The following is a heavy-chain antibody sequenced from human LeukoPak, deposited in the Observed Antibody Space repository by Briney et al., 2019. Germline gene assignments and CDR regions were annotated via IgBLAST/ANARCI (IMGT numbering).Heavy chain of an antibody. CDR2: IYSSGNT. J-gene: IGHJ4*02. Sequence: SETLSLTCTVSGGSISSYYWSWVRQPAGKGLEWIGRIYSSGNTNYNPSLKSRVTMSVDTPRNQFTLKLSSVTAADTAVYYCARESVGSCSGGSCPYYFDYWGQGTLVTVSS. CDR1: GGSISSYY. D-gene: IGHD2-15*01. CDR3: ARESVGSCSGGSCPYYFDY. V-gene: IGHV4-4*07.